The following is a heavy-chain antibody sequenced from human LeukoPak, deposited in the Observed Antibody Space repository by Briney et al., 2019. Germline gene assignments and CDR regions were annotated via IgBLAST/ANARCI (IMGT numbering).Heavy chain of an antibody. CDR3: ARDREYSSSSLNY. CDR2: IIPIFGTA. V-gene: IGHV1-69*13. D-gene: IGHD6-6*01. CDR1: GYTFTTYD. J-gene: IGHJ4*02. Sequence: GASVKVSCKASGYTFTTYDINWVRQATGQGLEWMGGIIPIFGTANYAQKFQGRVTITADESTSTAYMELSSLRSEDTAVYYCARDREYSSSSLNYWGQGTLVTVSS.